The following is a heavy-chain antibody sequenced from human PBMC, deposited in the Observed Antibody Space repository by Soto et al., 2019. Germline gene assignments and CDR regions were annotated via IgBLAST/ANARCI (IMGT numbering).Heavy chain of an antibody. CDR1: GGSISSGGYS. J-gene: IGHJ5*02. D-gene: IGHD3-10*01. V-gene: IGHV4-30-2*01. CDR3: ATFGELLS. CDR2: IYHSGST. Sequence: NPPETLSLTSAVSGGSISSGGYSWSWIRQPPGKGLEWIGYIYHSGSTYYNPSLKSRVTISVDRSKNQFSLKLSSVTAADTAVYYCATFGELLSWGQGTLVTVSS.